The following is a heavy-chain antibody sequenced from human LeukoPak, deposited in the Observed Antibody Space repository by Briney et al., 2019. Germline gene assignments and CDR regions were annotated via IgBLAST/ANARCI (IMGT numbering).Heavy chain of an antibody. V-gene: IGHV1-18*01. CDR1: GYTFTSYG. CDR3: ARWTTTYLDY. J-gene: IGHJ4*02. D-gene: IGHD4-11*01. CDR2: ISGNNGNT. Sequence: GASVKVSCKTSGYTFTSYGISWVRQAPGQGLEWMGWISGNNGNTNYAQKLQGRVTMTTDTSTSTVYMELSSLRSEDSAVYYCARWTTTYLDYWGQGTLVTVSS.